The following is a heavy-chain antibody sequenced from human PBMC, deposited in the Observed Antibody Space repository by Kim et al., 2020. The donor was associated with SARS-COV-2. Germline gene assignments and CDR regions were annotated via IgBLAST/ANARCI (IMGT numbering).Heavy chain of an antibody. CDR2: SFSIWST. CDR3: ARGFDP. Sequence: SETLSLTCTVSGCSIISYYWSWIRQPQRKGRVWICDSFSIWSTNYNPSLKSRGTILADASKTQFSLKLSSVTAADTAVYYCARGFDPWGQGTLVTVSS. V-gene: IGHV4-59*01. J-gene: IGHJ5*02. CDR1: GCSIISYY.